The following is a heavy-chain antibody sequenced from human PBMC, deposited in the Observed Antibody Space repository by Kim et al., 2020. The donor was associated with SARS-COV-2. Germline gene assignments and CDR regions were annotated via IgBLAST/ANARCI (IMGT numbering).Heavy chain of an antibody. Sequence: GGSLRLSCAASGFSVTTKYMNWVRQAPGKGLEWVCVFYTDGNIYYSDSVKGRFTISRDISRNTVYLQMNSLRADDTALYYCSAGGYGEPLDYWGQGTLVTVSS. CDR1: GFSVTTKY. CDR2: FYTDGNI. D-gene: IGHD3-10*01. V-gene: IGHV3-53*01. CDR3: SAGGYGEPLDY. J-gene: IGHJ4*02.